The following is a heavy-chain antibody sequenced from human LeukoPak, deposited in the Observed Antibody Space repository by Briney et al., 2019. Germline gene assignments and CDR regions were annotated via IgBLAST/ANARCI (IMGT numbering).Heavy chain of an antibody. CDR1: GFTFSTYA. Sequence: PGGSLRLSCAASGFTFSTYAMSWVRQAPGKGLEWVSGISGSGRNTYYADSVKGRFTISRDSSINTLYLQMNSLRAEDTAVYYCTKDLFSTTWAWGQGTLVTVSS. CDR3: TKDLFSTTWA. J-gene: IGHJ5*02. CDR2: ISGSGRNT. V-gene: IGHV3-23*01. D-gene: IGHD6-13*01.